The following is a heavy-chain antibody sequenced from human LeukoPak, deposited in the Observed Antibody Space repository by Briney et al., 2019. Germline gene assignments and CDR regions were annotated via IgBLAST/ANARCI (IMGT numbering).Heavy chain of an antibody. J-gene: IGHJ4*02. CDR1: GFTFSSYE. D-gene: IGHD3-10*01. V-gene: IGHV3-48*03. CDR2: ISSSGSTI. CDR3: ARGRFDFDY. Sequence: GGSLSLSCPPSGFTFSSYEMNWVRQPPGRGLEWVSYISSSGSTIYYADSVKGRFTISRDNAKNSLYLQMNSLRAEDTAVYYCARGRFDFDYWGQGTLVTVSS.